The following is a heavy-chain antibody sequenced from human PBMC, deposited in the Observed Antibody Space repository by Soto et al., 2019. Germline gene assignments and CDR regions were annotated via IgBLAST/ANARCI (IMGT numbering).Heavy chain of an antibody. CDR2: IKSKTDGGTT. CDR1: GFTFSNAW. CDR3: TTDSSGGLVVTAPGDYYYGMDV. V-gene: IGHV3-15*07. J-gene: IGHJ6*02. Sequence: GGSLRLSCAASGFTFSNAWMNWVRQAPGKGLEWVGRIKSKTDGGTTDYAAPVKGRFTISRDDSKNTLYLQMNSLKTEDTAVYYCTTDSSGGLVVTAPGDYYYGMDVWGQGTTVTVSS. D-gene: IGHD2-21*02.